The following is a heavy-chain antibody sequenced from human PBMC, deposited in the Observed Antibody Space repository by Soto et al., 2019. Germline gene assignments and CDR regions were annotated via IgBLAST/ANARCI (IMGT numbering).Heavy chain of an antibody. J-gene: IGHJ6*02. D-gene: IGHD6-6*01. Sequence: SVKVSCKASGGTFSSYAISWVRQAPRQGLEWMGGIIPIFGTANYAQKFQGRVTITADESTSTAYMELSSLRSEDTAVYYCARARTSIAARPGKTTKYYYYGMDVWGQGTTVTVSS. CDR3: ARARTSIAARPGKTTKYYYYGMDV. CDR1: GGTFSSYA. V-gene: IGHV1-69*13. CDR2: IIPIFGTA.